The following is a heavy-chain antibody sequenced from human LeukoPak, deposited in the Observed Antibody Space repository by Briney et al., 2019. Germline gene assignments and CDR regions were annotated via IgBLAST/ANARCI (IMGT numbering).Heavy chain of an antibody. CDR2: IWYDGSNK. V-gene: IGHV3-33*06. D-gene: IGHD2-21*02. CDR1: GFTFSSYG. CDR3: AKDPMRGDYPPY. Sequence: GRSLRLSCAASGFTFSSYGMHWVRQAPGKGLEWVAVIWYDGSNKYYADSVKGRFTISRDNSKNTLYLQMNSLRAEDTAVYYCAKDPMRGDYPPYWGQGALVTVSS. J-gene: IGHJ4*02.